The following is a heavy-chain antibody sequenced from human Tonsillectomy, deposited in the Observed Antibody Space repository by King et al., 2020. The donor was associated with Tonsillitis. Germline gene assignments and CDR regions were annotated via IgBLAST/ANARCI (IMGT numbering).Heavy chain of an antibody. CDR2: IHYDGTNA. D-gene: IGHD6-13*01. V-gene: IGHV3-30*02. Sequence: VQLVESGGGVVQPGGSLRLSCVASGFIFSNYGMHWVRQAPGKGLEWVTFIHYDGTNAHYADSVKGRFTISRDNSKNTRYLQMNNLRADDTAVYYCAKDRAAGFIDYWGQGTLVTVSS. J-gene: IGHJ4*02. CDR1: GFIFSNYG. CDR3: AKDRAAGFIDY.